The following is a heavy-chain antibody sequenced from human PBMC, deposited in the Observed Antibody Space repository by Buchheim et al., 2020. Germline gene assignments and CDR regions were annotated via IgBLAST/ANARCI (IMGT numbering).Heavy chain of an antibody. J-gene: IGHJ4*02. D-gene: IGHD3-10*01. CDR3: ARGESNYYGPLDY. V-gene: IGHV3-30-3*01. CDR2: ISYDGINK. Sequence: QVQLVESGGGVVQPGRSLRLSCAASGFTFRSYAMHWVRQAPCKGLEWVAVISYDGINKYYADSVKGRFTISRDNSKNMLYLQMSSLRAEDTSLYYCARGESNYYGPLDYWGQGTL. CDR1: GFTFRSYA.